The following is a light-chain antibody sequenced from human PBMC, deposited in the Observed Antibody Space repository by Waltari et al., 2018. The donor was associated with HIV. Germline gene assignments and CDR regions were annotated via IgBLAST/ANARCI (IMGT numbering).Light chain of an antibody. V-gene: IGKV3-11*01. J-gene: IGKJ5*01. CDR2: DAS. CDR3: QQRSNWPRST. CDR1: QSVSSY. Sequence: EIVLTQSPATLSLSPGERATLSCRARQSVSSYLAWYQQKPGQAPRLLIYDASSRATGIPARFSGSGSGTDFTLTISSLEPEDFAVYYCQQRSNWPRSTFGQGTRLEIK.